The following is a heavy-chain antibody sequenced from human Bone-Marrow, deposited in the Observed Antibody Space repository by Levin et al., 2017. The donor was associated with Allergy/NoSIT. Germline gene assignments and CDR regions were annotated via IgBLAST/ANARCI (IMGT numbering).Heavy chain of an antibody. Sequence: SQTLSLTCSVSGGSISSSTYSWGWIRQPPGKGLEWIGNVYYTGSTHYNPSLKSRVTISADTSKNQFSLKLSSVTAAATAVYYCARAPYYGPARPYQSDYWGQGTLVTVSS. D-gene: IGHD3-10*01. CDR2: VYYTGST. CDR3: ARAPYYGPARPYQSDY. J-gene: IGHJ4*02. V-gene: IGHV4-39*01. CDR1: GGSISSSTYS.